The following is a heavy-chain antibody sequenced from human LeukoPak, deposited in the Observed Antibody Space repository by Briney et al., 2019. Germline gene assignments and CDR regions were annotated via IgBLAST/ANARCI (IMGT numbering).Heavy chain of an antibody. D-gene: IGHD6-19*01. CDR1: GFSFNNYA. CDR3: ARDRTVTGLDY. Sequence: GGSLRLSCAASGFSFNNYAMSWVRQAPGKGLEWVAAIGRSGDTTYYADSVKGRFTISRDDSKNTLYLQMNSVRAEDTAVYHCARDRTVTGLDYWGQGTLVTVSS. V-gene: IGHV3-23*01. J-gene: IGHJ4*02. CDR2: IGRSGDTT.